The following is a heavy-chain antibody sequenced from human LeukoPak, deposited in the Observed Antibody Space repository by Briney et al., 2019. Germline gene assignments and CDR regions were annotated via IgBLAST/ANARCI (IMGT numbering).Heavy chain of an antibody. D-gene: IGHD1-26*01. Sequence: GGSLRLSCAASGFTFRDYWMHWVRQAPGKGLVWVSRLHSDGSNTTYADSVKGRFTISRDNARNSVYLQMNSLRVEDTAVYYCARDPVEWELLLDCWGQGTLVTVSS. CDR2: LHSDGSNT. CDR1: GFTFRDYW. J-gene: IGHJ4*02. V-gene: IGHV3-74*01. CDR3: ARDPVEWELLLDC.